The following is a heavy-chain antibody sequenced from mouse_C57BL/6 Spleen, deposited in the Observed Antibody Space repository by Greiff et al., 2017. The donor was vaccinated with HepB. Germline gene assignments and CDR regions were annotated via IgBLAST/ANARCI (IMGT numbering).Heavy chain of an antibody. CDR1: GYTFTSYW. V-gene: IGHV1-50*01. CDR2: IDTSDSYT. Sequence: VQLQQSGAELVKPGASVKLSCKASGYTFTSYWMQWVKQRPGQGLEWIGEIDTSDSYTNYTQKFKGKATLTVDTSSSTAYMQLSSLTSEDSAVYDCARDRWYFDYWGQGTTLTVSS. CDR3: ARDRWYFDY. J-gene: IGHJ2*01. D-gene: IGHD1-1*02.